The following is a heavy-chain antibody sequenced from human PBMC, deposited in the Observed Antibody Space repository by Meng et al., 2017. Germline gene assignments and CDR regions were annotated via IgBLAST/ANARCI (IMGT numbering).Heavy chain of an antibody. Sequence: QVQLQQWGAGLLQPSETRSLTCAVYGGSFSGYYWSWIRQPPGKGLEWIGEINHSGSTNYNPSLKSRVTISVDTSKNQFSLKLSSVTAADTAVYYCARRRGGSSDWFDPWGQGTLVTVSS. V-gene: IGHV4-34*01. CDR2: INHSGST. CDR1: GGSFSGYY. J-gene: IGHJ5*02. D-gene: IGHD6-6*01. CDR3: ARRRGGSSDWFDP.